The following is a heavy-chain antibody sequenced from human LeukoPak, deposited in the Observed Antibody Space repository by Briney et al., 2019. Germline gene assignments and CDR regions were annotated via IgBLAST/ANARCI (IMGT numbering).Heavy chain of an antibody. CDR3: ARVYLRRYFDWLLYY. V-gene: IGHV1-2*02. J-gene: IGHJ4*02. D-gene: IGHD3-9*01. CDR2: INPNSGGT. Sequence: ASVKVSCKASGYTFSDYYIHWVRQAPGQGPEWMGWINPNSGGTNYAQKFQGRVTMTRDTSISTAYMELSRLRSDDTAVYYCARVYLRRYFDWLLYYWGQGTLVTVSS. CDR1: GYTFSDYY.